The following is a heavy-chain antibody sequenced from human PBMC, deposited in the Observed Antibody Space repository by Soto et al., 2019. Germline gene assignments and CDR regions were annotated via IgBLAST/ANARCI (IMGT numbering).Heavy chain of an antibody. CDR3: ARGRDILTGYYNGWFDP. J-gene: IGHJ5*02. D-gene: IGHD3-9*01. CDR1: GFTFSSYW. Sequence: EVQLVASGGGLVQPGGSLRLSCAASGFTFSSYWMHWVRPAPGKGLVWVSRINSDGSSTSYADSVKGRFTISRDNAKNTLYRQMNSLRAEDTAVYYRARGRDILTGYYNGWFDPWGQGTLVTVSS. CDR2: INSDGSST. V-gene: IGHV3-74*01.